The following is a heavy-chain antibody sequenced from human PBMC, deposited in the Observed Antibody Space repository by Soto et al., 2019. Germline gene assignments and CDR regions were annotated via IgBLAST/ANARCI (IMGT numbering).Heavy chain of an antibody. V-gene: IGHV4-30-4*01. CDR1: GGSISSGNYY. CDR3: ATMGTPATGLYYFDY. D-gene: IGHD1-7*01. J-gene: IGHJ4*02. CDR2: ISYSGST. Sequence: PSETLSLTCTVSGGSISSGNYYWSWIRQPPGKGLEWIGFISYSGSTYYSASLQSRVTMSVDTSKNQFSLNLSFVTAADTAVYYCATMGTPATGLYYFDYWGKGTLVTVSS.